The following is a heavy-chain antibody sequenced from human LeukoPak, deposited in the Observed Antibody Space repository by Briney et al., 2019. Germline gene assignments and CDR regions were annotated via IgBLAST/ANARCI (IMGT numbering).Heavy chain of an antibody. CDR3: ARDRGAFDI. CDR2: ISSSSSTI. Sequence: PGRSLRLSCAASGFTFSSYSMNWVRQAPGKGLEWVSYISSSSSTIYYADSVKGRFTISRDNAKNSLYLQMNSLRAEDTAVYYCARDRGAFDIWGQGTMVTVSS. CDR1: GFTFSSYS. J-gene: IGHJ3*02. V-gene: IGHV3-48*04.